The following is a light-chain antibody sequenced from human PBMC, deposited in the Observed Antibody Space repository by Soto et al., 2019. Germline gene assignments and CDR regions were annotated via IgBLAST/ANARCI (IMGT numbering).Light chain of an antibody. CDR3: QSYDSSLSGYNYV. Sequence: SALTQPPSVSGAPGQGVTISCTGSSSNIGAGYDVHWYQQLPGTAPKLLIYGNSNRPSGVPDRFSGSKSGTSASLAITGLQAEDEADYYCQSYDSSLSGYNYVFGTGTKVTVL. CDR1: SSNIGAGYD. CDR2: GNS. V-gene: IGLV1-40*01. J-gene: IGLJ1*01.